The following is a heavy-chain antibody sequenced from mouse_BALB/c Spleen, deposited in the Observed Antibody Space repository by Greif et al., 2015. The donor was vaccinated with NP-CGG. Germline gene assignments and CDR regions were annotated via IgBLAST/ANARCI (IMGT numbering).Heavy chain of an antibody. CDR3: ARWDWYFDV. V-gene: IGHV14-3*02. CDR2: IDPANGNT. CDR1: GFNIKDTY. J-gene: IGHJ1*01. Sequence: VQLQQSGAELVKPGASVKLSCTASGFNIKDTYMHWVKQRPEQGLEWIGRIDPANGNTKYDPKFQGKATITADTSSNTAYLQLSSLTSEDTAVYSCARWDWYFDVWGAGTTVTVSS.